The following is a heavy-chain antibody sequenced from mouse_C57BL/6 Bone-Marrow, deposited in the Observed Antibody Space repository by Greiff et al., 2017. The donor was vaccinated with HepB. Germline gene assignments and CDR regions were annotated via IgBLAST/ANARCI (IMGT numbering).Heavy chain of an antibody. CDR3: ARDAGGSKPGWLAY. J-gene: IGHJ3*01. Sequence: EVQVVESGGGLVQSGRSLRLSCATSGFTFSDFYMEWVRQAPGKGLEWIAASRNKANDYTTEYSASVKGRFIVSRDTSQSILYLQMNALSAEDTAMYYCARDAGGSKPGWLAYWGQGTLVTVSA. D-gene: IGHD1-1*02. CDR1: GFTFSDFY. V-gene: IGHV7-1*01. CDR2: SRNKANDYTT.